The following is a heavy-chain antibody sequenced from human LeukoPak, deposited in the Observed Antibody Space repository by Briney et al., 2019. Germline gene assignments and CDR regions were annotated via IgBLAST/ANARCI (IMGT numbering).Heavy chain of an antibody. J-gene: IGHJ4*02. CDR3: ARITKQQLVLN. Sequence: GGSLRLSCADSGFTFSGSSMSWVRQAPGKGLEWVSYISNNSSKIYYADSVEGRFTISRDNARNSLYLQMSSLRAEDTAVYYCARITKQQLVLNWGQGTLVTVSS. CDR1: GFTFSGSS. V-gene: IGHV3-48*01. CDR2: ISNNSSKI. D-gene: IGHD6-13*01.